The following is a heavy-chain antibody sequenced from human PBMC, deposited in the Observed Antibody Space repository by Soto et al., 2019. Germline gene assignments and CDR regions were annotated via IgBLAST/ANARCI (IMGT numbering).Heavy chain of an antibody. Sequence: NPSETLSLTCAVYGGSFSGYYWSWIRQPPGKGLEWIGEINHSGSTNYNPSLKSRVTISVDTSKNQFSLKLSSVTAADTAVYYCARLYYDFWSGPRKGRYFDYWGQGTLVTVSS. D-gene: IGHD3-3*01. J-gene: IGHJ4*02. CDR1: GGSFSGYY. CDR3: ARLYYDFWSGPRKGRYFDY. CDR2: INHSGST. V-gene: IGHV4-34*01.